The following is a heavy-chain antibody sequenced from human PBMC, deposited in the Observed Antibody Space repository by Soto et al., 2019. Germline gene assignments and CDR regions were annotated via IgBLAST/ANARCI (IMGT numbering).Heavy chain of an antibody. Sequence: ASVKVSCKASGGTFSSYAISWVRQAPGQGLEWMGGIIPIFGTANYAQKFQGRVTITADESTSTAYMELSSLRSEDTAVYYGARMGGGSSSWYFDYWGQGTLVTVSS. CDR1: GGTFSSYA. J-gene: IGHJ4*02. CDR2: IIPIFGTA. V-gene: IGHV1-69*13. CDR3: ARMGGGSSSWYFDY. D-gene: IGHD6-13*01.